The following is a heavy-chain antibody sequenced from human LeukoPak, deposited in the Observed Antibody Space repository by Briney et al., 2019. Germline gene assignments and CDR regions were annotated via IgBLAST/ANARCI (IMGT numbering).Heavy chain of an antibody. V-gene: IGHV3-30-3*01. J-gene: IGHJ4*02. CDR3: ARGRKVVIADLDY. CDR2: ISYDGSNK. D-gene: IGHD3-22*01. CDR1: GFTFSSYA. Sequence: GSLRLSCAASGFTFSSYAMHWVRQAPGKGLEWVAVISYDGSNKYYADSVKGRFTISRDNSKNTLYLQMNSLRAEDTAVYYCARGRKVVIADLDYWGQGTLVTVSS.